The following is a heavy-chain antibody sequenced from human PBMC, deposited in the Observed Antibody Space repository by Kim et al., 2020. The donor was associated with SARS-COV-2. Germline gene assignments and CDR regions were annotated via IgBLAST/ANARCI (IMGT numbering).Heavy chain of an antibody. J-gene: IGHJ4*02. D-gene: IGHD2-2*02. CDR3: ARDHYCSSTSCYIVPNY. Sequence: ASVKVSCKASGYTFTSYGISWVRQAPGQGLEWMGWISAYNGNTNYAQKLQGRVTMTTDTSTSTAYMELRSLRSDDTAVYYCARDHYCSSTSCYIVPNYWGQGTLVTVSS. CDR2: ISAYNGNT. CDR1: GYTFTSYG. V-gene: IGHV1-18*01.